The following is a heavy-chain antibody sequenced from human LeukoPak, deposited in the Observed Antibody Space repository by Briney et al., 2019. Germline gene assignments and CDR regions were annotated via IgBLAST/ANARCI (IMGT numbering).Heavy chain of an antibody. Sequence: GRSLRLSCAASGFTFSSFEMNWVRQAPGKGLEWVSYISTSGSTTYYADSVKGRFTISRDNAKNSLYLQMNSLRAEDTAIYYCVREMGGYPFDHWGQGTLVTVSS. V-gene: IGHV3-48*03. CDR1: GFTFSSFE. J-gene: IGHJ4*02. CDR2: ISTSGSTT. D-gene: IGHD5-12*01. CDR3: VREMGGYPFDH.